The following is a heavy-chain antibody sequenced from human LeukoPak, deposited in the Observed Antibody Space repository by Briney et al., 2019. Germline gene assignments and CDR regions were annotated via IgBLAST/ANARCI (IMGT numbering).Heavy chain of an antibody. D-gene: IGHD2-8*01. CDR3: ARSVMMYASTYYFHY. V-gene: IGHV3-30*02. Sequence: GGSLRLSCAASGFNFSNFGIHWVRQAPGKGLEWVAFMRYDATKKYYADSVKGRFTISRDNSKNTVFLQIISLRADDTSVYYCARSVMMYASTYYFHYWGQGTLVTVSS. CDR2: MRYDATKK. J-gene: IGHJ4*02. CDR1: GFNFSNFG.